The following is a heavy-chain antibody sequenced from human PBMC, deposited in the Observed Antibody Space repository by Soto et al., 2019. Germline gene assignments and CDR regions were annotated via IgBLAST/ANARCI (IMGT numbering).Heavy chain of an antibody. CDR3: AKDMAGPYCSGGSCYSSYYYYGMDV. V-gene: IGHV3-43*01. CDR2: ISWDGGST. CDR1: GFTFDDYT. J-gene: IGHJ6*02. Sequence: GGSLRLSCAASGFTFDDYTMHWVRQAPGKGLEWVSLISWDGGSTYYADSVKGRFTISRDNSKNSLYLQMNSLRTEDTALYYCAKDMAGPYCSGGSCYSSYYYYGMDVWGQGTTVTVSS. D-gene: IGHD2-15*01.